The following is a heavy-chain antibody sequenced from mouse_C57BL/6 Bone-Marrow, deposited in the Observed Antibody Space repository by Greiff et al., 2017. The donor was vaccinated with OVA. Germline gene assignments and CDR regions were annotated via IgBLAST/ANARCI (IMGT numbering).Heavy chain of an antibody. V-gene: IGHV5-6*01. CDR3: ASPLRDYAMDY. CDR1: GFTFSSYG. CDR2: ISSGGSYT. D-gene: IGHD1-1*01. Sequence: EVKVVESGGDLVKPGGSLKLSCAASGFTFSSYGMSWVRQTPDKRLEWVATISSGGSYTYYPDSVKGRFTISRDNAKNTLYLQMSSLKSEDTAMYYCASPLRDYAMDYWGQGTSGTVSS. J-gene: IGHJ4*01.